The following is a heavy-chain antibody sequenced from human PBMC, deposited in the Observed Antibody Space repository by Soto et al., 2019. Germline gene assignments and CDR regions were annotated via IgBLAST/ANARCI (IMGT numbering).Heavy chain of an antibody. D-gene: IGHD6-19*01. Sequence: QIILKESGPMLVKPTQTLTLTCTFSGFSLSTSGVGVGWIRQPPGKALEWLALIYWDDDKRYSPSLQSRLTIAKDTTKNRVVLTMTNMDTVDTATYYCAHRRRRPNAAVTVDGGFDFWGQGTLVTVFS. CDR3: AHRRRRPNAAVTVDGGFDF. V-gene: IGHV2-5*02. CDR1: GFSLSTSGVG. CDR2: IYWDDDK. J-gene: IGHJ4*02.